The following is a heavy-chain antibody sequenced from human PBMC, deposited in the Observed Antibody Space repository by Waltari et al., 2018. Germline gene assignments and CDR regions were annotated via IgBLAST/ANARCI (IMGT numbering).Heavy chain of an antibody. Sequence: QVQLVESGGGVAQPGRSLRPSWAASGFPFSSYGMHWVRQAPGKGLEWVAVIWYDGSNKSYADSVKGRFTISRDNSKNTLYLQMNSLRAEDTAVYYCMCFGESFDHWGQGILVTVSS. CDR3: MCFGESFDH. J-gene: IGHJ4*02. CDR1: GFPFSSYG. D-gene: IGHD3-10*01. CDR2: IWYDGSNK. V-gene: IGHV3-33*01.